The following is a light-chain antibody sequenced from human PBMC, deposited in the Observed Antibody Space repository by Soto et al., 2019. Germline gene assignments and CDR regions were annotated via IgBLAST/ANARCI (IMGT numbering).Light chain of an antibody. CDR3: QQCNGYSRK. V-gene: IGKV1-5*01. J-gene: IGKJ1*01. CDR1: KMISNW. CDR2: DAS. Sequence: IQLTQSPATQPAALSDGVAVTCRAIKMISNWLAWYKQKPGKGHKILIYDASSLERGVPSRFSGRGSGTEFTLNISSLKPDDFATYYCQQCNGYSRKVGQGTKV.